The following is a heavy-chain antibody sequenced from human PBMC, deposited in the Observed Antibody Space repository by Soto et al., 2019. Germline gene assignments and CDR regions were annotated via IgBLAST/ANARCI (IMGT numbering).Heavy chain of an antibody. CDR3: AREGVGSYYDFWSGYSDV. Sequence: GPVKVSCKGSGYHFTGHHLPLVGQAPGPGLEWMGWINPSGGSTSYAQKFQGRVTMTRDTSTSTVYMELSSLRSEDTAVYYCAREGVGSYYDFWSGYSDVWGKGTTVTVSS. J-gene: IGHJ6*04. CDR2: INPSGGST. V-gene: IGHV1-46*03. D-gene: IGHD3-3*01. CDR1: GYHFTGHH.